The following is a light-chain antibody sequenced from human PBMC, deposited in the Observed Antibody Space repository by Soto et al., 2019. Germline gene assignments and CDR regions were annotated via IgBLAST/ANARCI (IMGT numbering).Light chain of an antibody. V-gene: IGKV3-20*01. Sequence: EVELTQSPGTLSLSPGERATLSCRASQSVSSSHLAWYQQKRGQAPRLLIYDTSTRATGIPDRFSGSGSGADFTLTISRLEPEDFAVYDCQQYGASPWTFGQGNKVEVK. CDR3: QQYGASPWT. J-gene: IGKJ1*01. CDR2: DTS. CDR1: QSVSSSH.